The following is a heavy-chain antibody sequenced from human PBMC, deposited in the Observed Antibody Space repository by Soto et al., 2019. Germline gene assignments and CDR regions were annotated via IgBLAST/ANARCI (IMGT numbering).Heavy chain of an antibody. CDR2: IYYSGST. CDR1: GGSISSSSYY. J-gene: IGHJ3*02. Sequence: QLQLQESGPGLVKPSETLSLTCTVSGGSISSSSYYWGWIRQPPGKGLEWIGSIYYSGSTYYNPSLKSRVTVSVDTSKNQFSRKLSSVTAADTAVYYCARQGPHLAPAFDIWGQGTMVTVSS. V-gene: IGHV4-39*01. CDR3: ARQGPHLAPAFDI.